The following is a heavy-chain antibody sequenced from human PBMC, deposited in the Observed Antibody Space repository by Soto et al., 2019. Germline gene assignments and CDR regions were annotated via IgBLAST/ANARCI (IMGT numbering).Heavy chain of an antibody. Sequence: PGGSLRLSCAASGFTFSSYGMHWVRQAPGKGLEWVAVIWYDGSNKYYADSVKGRFTISRDNSKNTLYLQMNSLRAEDTAVYYCARDYDSGGSYYIDYWGQGTLVTVSS. D-gene: IGHD3-22*01. CDR1: GFTFSSYG. V-gene: IGHV3-33*01. J-gene: IGHJ4*02. CDR2: IWYDGSNK. CDR3: ARDYDSGGSYYIDY.